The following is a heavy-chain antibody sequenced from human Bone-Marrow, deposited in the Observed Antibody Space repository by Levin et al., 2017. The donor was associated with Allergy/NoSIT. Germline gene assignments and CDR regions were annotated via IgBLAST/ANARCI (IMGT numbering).Heavy chain of an antibody. CDR2: INTGNGNT. J-gene: IGHJ6*03. V-gene: IGHV1-3*04. D-gene: IGHD2-15*01. CDR3: ARDVGPRLDYYHYYLDV. CDR1: GYTFTRYS. Sequence: ASVKVSCKPSGYTFTRYSIHWMRQAPGQRLEWMGWINTGNGNTKYSQKFQGRVSITRDTSASTAYMEVRSLRSEDTAMYFCARDVGPRLDYYHYYLDVWGEGTTVTVSS.